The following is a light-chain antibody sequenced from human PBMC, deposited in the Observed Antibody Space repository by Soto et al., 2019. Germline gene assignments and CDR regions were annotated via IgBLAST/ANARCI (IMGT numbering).Light chain of an antibody. CDR1: QDIRND. Sequence: ASPSTTKNDRVTITCRASQDIRNDLGWYQQRPGKAPKLLIYAASSLQSGVPSRFSGSGSGTDFTLTISSLQPEDFATYYCLQEYNYPRTFGQGTKVDIK. CDR2: AAS. J-gene: IGKJ1*01. V-gene: IGKV1-6*01. CDR3: LQEYNYPRT.